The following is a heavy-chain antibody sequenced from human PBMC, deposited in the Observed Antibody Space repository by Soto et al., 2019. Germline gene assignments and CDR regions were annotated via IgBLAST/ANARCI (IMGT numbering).Heavy chain of an antibody. CDR1: GGTFSSYA. CDR3: ASVEEGYCSSTSCYIGMDV. V-gene: IGHV1-69*06. Sequence: QVQLVQSGAEVKKPGSSVKVSCKASGGTFSSYAISWVRQAPGQGLEWMGGIIPIFGTANYAQKFQGSVTITADKSTSTAYMELSSLRSEDTAVYYCASVEEGYCSSTSCYIGMDVWGQGTTVTVSS. J-gene: IGHJ6*02. D-gene: IGHD2-2*02. CDR2: IIPIFGTA.